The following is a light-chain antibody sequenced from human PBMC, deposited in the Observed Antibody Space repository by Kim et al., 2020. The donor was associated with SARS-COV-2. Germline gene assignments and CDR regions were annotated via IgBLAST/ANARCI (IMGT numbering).Light chain of an antibody. CDR2: QDS. CDR1: KLGDKY. CDR3: QAWDSSTGVYV. J-gene: IGLJ1*01. V-gene: IGLV3-1*01. Sequence: PGQTASITCSGDKLGDKYACWYQQKPGQSPVLVIYQDSKRPSGIPERFSGSNSGNTATLTISGTQAMDEADYYCQAWDSSTGVYVFGTGTKVTVL.